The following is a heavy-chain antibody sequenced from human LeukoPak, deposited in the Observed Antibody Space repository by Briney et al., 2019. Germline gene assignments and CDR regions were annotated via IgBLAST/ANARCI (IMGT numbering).Heavy chain of an antibody. V-gene: IGHV4-59*08. CDR2: IYYSGIT. D-gene: IGHD4-23*01. J-gene: IGHJ4*02. Sequence: PSETLSLTCTVSGGSISDYYWRWIRQPPGKGLEWIGYIYYSGITNYNPSLKTRVTILVDTSKNQFSLKLSSVTAADTAMYYCARWGGNMAREKGDHWGQGTLVTVSS. CDR3: ARWGGNMAREKGDH. CDR1: GGSISDYY.